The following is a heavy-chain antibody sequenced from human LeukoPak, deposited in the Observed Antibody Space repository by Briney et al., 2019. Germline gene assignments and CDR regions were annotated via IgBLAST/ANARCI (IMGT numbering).Heavy chain of an antibody. J-gene: IGHJ3*02. CDR1: GFTFSNYG. CDR2: IRSDGSNT. D-gene: IGHD6-13*01. CDR3: ARALRGQLDAFDI. V-gene: IGHV3-30*02. Sequence: GGSLRLSCAASGFTFSNYGMHWVRQAPGKGLEWVAFIRSDGSNTYYADSVKGRFTISRDNSRNTLYLQMDTLRPEDTAVYYCARALRGQLDAFDIWGQGTMVTVSS.